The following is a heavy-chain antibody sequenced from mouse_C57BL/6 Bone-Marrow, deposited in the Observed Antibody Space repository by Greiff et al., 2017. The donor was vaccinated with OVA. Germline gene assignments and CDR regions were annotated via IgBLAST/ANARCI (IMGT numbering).Heavy chain of an antibody. CDR3: AFYGYDEGFAY. Sequence: VQLQQSGAELARPGASVKMSCKASGYTFTSYTMHWVKQRPGQGLEWIGYIIPSSGYTKYNQKFKDKATLTADKSSSTACMQLSSLTSEDSAVYDCAFYGYDEGFAYWGQGTLVTVSA. D-gene: IGHD2-2*01. CDR2: IIPSSGYT. CDR1: GYTFTSYT. J-gene: IGHJ3*01. V-gene: IGHV1-4*01.